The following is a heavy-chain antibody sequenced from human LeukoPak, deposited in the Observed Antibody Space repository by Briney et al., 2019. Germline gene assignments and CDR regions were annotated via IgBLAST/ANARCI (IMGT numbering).Heavy chain of an antibody. Sequence: SETLSLTCTVSGGSISDYSWSWIRQPAGKGLEWLGRFYTTGRTNYNPSLKSRLTMSVDTSKNQFSLKLSSVTAADTAVYYCAHGGPGLFDYWGQGTLVTVSS. CDR1: GGSISDYS. V-gene: IGHV4-4*07. CDR3: AHGGPGLFDY. D-gene: IGHD1-14*01. CDR2: FYTTGRT. J-gene: IGHJ4*02.